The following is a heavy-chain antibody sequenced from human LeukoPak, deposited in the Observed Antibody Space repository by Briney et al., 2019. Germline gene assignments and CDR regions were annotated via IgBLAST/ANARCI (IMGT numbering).Heavy chain of an antibody. V-gene: IGHV4-4*07. Sequence: SGTLSLTCTVSGGSISSHSWSWIRQPAGKGLEWIGRIFTSGNTYYNPSLKSRVIMSVDTSKNQFSLKLSSVTAADTAVYYCAREGGGFDFWGQGTLVTVSS. CDR1: GGSISSHS. J-gene: IGHJ4*02. CDR3: AREGGGFDF. D-gene: IGHD3-16*01. CDR2: IFTSGNT.